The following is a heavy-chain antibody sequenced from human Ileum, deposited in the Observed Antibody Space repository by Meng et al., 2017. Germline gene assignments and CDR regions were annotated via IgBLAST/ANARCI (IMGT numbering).Heavy chain of an antibody. Sequence: GQLQESGPGLVEPSGNLSLTCTVSGGSISISFYWSWVRQSPGKGLEWIGQIYLAGSPNYNPSLESRATISVDKSKNQFSLRLTSVTAADTAIFYCVRHGGKYFDSWGQGTLVTVSS. J-gene: IGHJ4*02. CDR1: GGSISISFY. V-gene: IGHV4-4*02. D-gene: IGHD2-15*01. CDR2: IYLAGSP. CDR3: VRHGGKYFDS.